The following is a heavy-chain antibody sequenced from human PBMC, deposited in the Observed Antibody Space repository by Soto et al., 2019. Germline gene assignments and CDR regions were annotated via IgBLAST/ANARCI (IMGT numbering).Heavy chain of an antibody. CDR2: INPNRGVT. V-gene: IGHV1-2*04. J-gene: IGHJ4*02. Sequence: ASVKVSCKASGYTFSDSYLHWLRQAPGQGLEWMGWINPNRGVTNYAQKFQGWVTMTSDTFISTAYLELSRLKSDDTAIYYCARGKFYDSTAYYLDYWGQGTLVTVSS. D-gene: IGHD3-22*01. CDR1: GYTFSDSY. CDR3: ARGKFYDSTAYYLDY.